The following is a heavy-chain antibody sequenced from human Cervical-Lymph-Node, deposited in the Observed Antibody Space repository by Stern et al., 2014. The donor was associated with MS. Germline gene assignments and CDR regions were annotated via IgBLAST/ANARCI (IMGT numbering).Heavy chain of an antibody. J-gene: IGHJ5*02. D-gene: IGHD1-7*01. CDR1: GDSISGSSDY. V-gene: IGHV4-61*02. CDR2: IYPSGST. CDR3: VRDVRSMYDWDYFWFDP. Sequence: VQLVQSGPGLVKPSQTLSLSCAVSGDSISGSSDYWSWIRQPAGRGLEWIGRIYPSGSTSHNPSLRGPATMSVTPSQKQFSLPLSSVTAADTAVYYCVRDVRSMYDWDYFWFDPWGQGTLVTVSS.